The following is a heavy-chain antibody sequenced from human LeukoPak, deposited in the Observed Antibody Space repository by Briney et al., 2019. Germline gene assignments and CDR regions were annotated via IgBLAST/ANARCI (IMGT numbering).Heavy chain of an antibody. CDR3: AKDNSYYDSSGYTHFDY. D-gene: IGHD3-22*01. V-gene: IGHV3-9*01. CDR1: GSTFDDYA. CDR2: ISWNSGSI. J-gene: IGHJ4*02. Sequence: GGSLRLSCAASGSTFDDYAMHWVRQAPGKGLEWVSGISWNSGSIGYADSVKGRFTISRDNARNSLYLQMNSLRAEDTALYYCAKDNSYYDSSGYTHFDYWGQGTLVTVSS.